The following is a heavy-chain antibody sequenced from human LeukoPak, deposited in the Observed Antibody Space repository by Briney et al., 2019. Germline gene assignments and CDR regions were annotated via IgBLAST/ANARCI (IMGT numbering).Heavy chain of an antibody. CDR2: IIPIFCTA. D-gene: IGHD1-1*01. Sequence: ASVKVSCKASGGTFSSYAISWVRQAPGQGLEWMGGIIPIFCTANYAQKFQGRVTITADDSTSTAYMELSSLRSEDTAVYYCARVPPVQLDRSGGAFDIWGQGTMVTVSS. V-gene: IGHV1-69*13. J-gene: IGHJ3*02. CDR1: GGTFSSYA. CDR3: ARVPPVQLDRSGGAFDI.